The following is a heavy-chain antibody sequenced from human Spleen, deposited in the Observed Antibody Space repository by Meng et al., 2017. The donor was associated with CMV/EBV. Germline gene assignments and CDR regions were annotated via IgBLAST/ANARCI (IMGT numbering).Heavy chain of an antibody. V-gene: IGHV3-30*02. J-gene: IGHJ4*02. Sequence: GESLKISCAASGFTFSSYGMHWVRQAPGKGLEWVAFIRYDGSNKYYVDSVKGRFTISRDNSKNMLYLQMNSLRVADTAVYYCARDSRGLLYLGSVDYWGQGTLVTVSS. CDR1: GFTFSSYG. CDR2: IRYDGSNK. D-gene: IGHD2-2*02. CDR3: ARDSRGLLYLGSVDY.